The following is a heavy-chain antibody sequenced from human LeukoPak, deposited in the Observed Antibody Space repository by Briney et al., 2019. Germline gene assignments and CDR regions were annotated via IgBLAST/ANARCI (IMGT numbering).Heavy chain of an antibody. V-gene: IGHV3-66*01. CDR3: ARARYYDSSAGMDV. D-gene: IGHD3-22*01. J-gene: IGHJ6*02. CDR2: IYSGGST. CDR1: GFTVSSNY. Sequence: GGSLRLSCAASGFTVSSNYMSWVRQAPGKGLEWVSVIYSGGSTYYADSVKGRFTISRDNSKNTLYLQMNSLRAEDAAVYYCARARYYDSSAGMDVWGQGTTVTVSS.